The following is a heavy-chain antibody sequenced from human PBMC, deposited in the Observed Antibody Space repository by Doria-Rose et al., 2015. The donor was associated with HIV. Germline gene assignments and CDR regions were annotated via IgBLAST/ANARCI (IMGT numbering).Heavy chain of an antibody. D-gene: IGHD3-3*01. Sequence: QVQLQQWGPGLVKPSETLSLTCSVSGASVSSRGYYWNWIRQVPGKGLESLGYTYYTGTSDYSPSLKSRLNMAVDTSKNQFSLKLSFVTVADTAVHYCARMGSYRELDYWGQGALVSVSA. CDR1: GASVSSRGYY. CDR2: TYYTGTS. V-gene: IGHV4-31*03. J-gene: IGHJ4*02. CDR3: ARMGSYRELDY.